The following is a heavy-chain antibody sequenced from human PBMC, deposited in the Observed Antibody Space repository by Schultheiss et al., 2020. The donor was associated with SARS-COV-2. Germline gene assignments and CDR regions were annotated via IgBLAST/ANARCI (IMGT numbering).Heavy chain of an antibody. J-gene: IGHJ4*02. CDR1: GGSFSGYY. Sequence: SETLSLTCAVYGGSFSGYYWSWIRQPPGKGLEWIGYIYYSGSTNYNPSLKSRVTISVDTSKNQFSLKLSSVTAADTAVYYCARHLSQAFDYWGQGTLVTVSS. CDR3: ARHLSQAFDY. CDR2: IYYSGST. V-gene: IGHV4-59*08.